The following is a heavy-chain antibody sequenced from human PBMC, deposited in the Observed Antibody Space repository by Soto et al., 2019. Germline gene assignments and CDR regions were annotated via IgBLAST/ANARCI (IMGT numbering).Heavy chain of an antibody. D-gene: IGHD1-26*01. Sequence: QVQLVQSGAEVKKPGSSVKFSCKASGGTFSSYSINWVRQAPGQGLEWMGEIIPIFGTANYAQKFQGRVTITADESTSTAYMELSSLRSEATAVYYCARDVGRHSGGIDYWGQGTLVTVSS. CDR2: IIPIFGTA. V-gene: IGHV1-69*01. CDR1: GGTFSSYS. CDR3: ARDVGRHSGGIDY. J-gene: IGHJ4*02.